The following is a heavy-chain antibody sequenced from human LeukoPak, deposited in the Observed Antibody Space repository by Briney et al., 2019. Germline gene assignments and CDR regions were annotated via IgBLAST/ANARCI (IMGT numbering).Heavy chain of an antibody. CDR1: GYTFTSNY. J-gene: IGHJ4*02. CDR3: ATDLWQNAGRLVDY. Sequence: GASVKVPCKASGYTFTSNYIHWVRQAPGQGLEWMGGIIPIFGTANYAQKFQGRVTITADESTSTAYMELSSLRSEDTAVYYCATDLWQNAGRLVDYWGQGTLVTVSS. D-gene: IGHD3-16*01. V-gene: IGHV1-69*13. CDR2: IIPIFGTA.